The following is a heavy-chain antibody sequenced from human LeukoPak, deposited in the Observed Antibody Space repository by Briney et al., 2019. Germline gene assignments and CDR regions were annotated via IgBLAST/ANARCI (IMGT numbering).Heavy chain of an antibody. V-gene: IGHV1-8*01. CDR1: GYPFINYD. CDR2: MNPNSGNR. CDR3: ARVHDYNDRPFIYYGMDV. D-gene: IGHD4-11*01. J-gene: IGHJ6*02. Sequence: ASEKVSCKASGYPFINYDIKWVRQATGQGLEWMGWMNPNSGNRGYAQKFQGRVSMTRDTSVSTAYMELSSLTPEDTAVYYCARVHDYNDRPFIYYGMDVWGQGTTVIVS.